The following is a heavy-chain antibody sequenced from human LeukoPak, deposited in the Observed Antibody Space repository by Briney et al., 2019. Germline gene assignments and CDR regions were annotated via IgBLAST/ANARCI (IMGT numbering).Heavy chain of an antibody. J-gene: IGHJ4*02. CDR2: ISWNSGSI. CDR1: XDYA. Sequence: XDYAMHWVRHXPGXXLEWVAGISWNSGSIGYADSVKGRFTISRDNAKNSLYLQMNSLRAEDTALYYCATTGYSYGFYETPFDYWGQGTLVTVSS. V-gene: IGHV3-9*01. CDR3: ATTGYSYGFYETPFDY. D-gene: IGHD5-18*01.